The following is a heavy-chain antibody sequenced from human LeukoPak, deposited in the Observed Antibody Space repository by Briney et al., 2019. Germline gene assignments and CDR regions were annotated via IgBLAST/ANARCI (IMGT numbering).Heavy chain of an antibody. D-gene: IGHD2-15*01. Sequence: GGSLRLSCVASGFTFSDSWITWVRQSPGKGLEWVGNINQDGDEPHYADSVKGRFIISRDNAKNSLYLQMTSLRGEDTGVYYCARGYCIGGSCSSAGYLEYFQHWGQGTLVIVAS. CDR2: INQDGDEP. V-gene: IGHV3-7*01. J-gene: IGHJ1*01. CDR1: GFTFSDSW. CDR3: ARGYCIGGSCSSAGYLEYFQH.